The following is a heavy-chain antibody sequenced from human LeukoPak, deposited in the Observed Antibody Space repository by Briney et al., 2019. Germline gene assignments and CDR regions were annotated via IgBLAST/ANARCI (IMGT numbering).Heavy chain of an antibody. J-gene: IGHJ4*02. CDR2: ISSNGGST. Sequence: PGGSLRLSCAASGFTFSSYAMHWVRQAPGKGLEYVSAISSNGGSTYYANSVKGRFTIFRDNSKNTLYLQMGSLRAEDTAVYYCAKDRGWYGSGIDYWGQGTLVTVSS. D-gene: IGHD3-10*01. CDR1: GFTFSSYA. V-gene: IGHV3-64*01. CDR3: AKDRGWYGSGIDY.